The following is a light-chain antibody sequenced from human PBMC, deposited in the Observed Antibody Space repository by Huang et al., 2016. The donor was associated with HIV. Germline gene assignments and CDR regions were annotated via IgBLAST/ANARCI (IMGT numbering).Light chain of an antibody. CDR1: QGISYS. V-gene: IGKV1-NL1*01. CDR3: QQYSSIPPT. Sequence: IQMTQSPSSLSASVGDRVSISCRASQGISYSLAWYQQKPGKAPRLLFYAASRLESGVPSRCSGSGSGTDYTLTISSLQPEDVAIYCCQQYSSIPPTFGQGTKLEIK. CDR2: AAS. J-gene: IGKJ2*01.